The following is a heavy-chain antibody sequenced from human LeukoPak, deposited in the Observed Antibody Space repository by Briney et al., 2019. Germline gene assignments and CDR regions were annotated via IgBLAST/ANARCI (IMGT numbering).Heavy chain of an antibody. Sequence: PSETLSLTCTVSGGSISSYYWSWLRQPPGKGLEWVGYIYYSGSTNYNPSLKSRVTISVDTSKNQFSLKLSSVTAADTAVYYCARDDYGDYIFDYWGQGTLVTVSS. D-gene: IGHD4-17*01. J-gene: IGHJ4*02. CDR3: ARDDYGDYIFDY. V-gene: IGHV4-59*01. CDR2: IYYSGST. CDR1: GGSISSYY.